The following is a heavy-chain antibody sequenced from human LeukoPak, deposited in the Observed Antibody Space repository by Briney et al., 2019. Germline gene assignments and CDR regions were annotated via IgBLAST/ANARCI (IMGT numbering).Heavy chain of an antibody. CDR3: AKDRVDGSGSQFDS. V-gene: IGHV3-23*01. CDR2: ISGSGAMT. D-gene: IGHD3-10*01. CDR1: GFTLSNHA. J-gene: IGHJ4*02. Sequence: GGSLRLSCAASGFTLSNHAMNWVRQAPGKGLEWVSSISGSGAMTYYADSVKGRFTISRDNAMNTLYLQMNSLRADDTAVYYCAKDRVDGSGSQFDSWGQGSLVIVSS.